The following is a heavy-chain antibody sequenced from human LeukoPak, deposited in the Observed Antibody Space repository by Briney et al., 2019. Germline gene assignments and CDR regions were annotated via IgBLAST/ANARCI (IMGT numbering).Heavy chain of an antibody. D-gene: IGHD3-10*01. Sequence: PGGSLRLSCAASGFTFSSYAMHWVRQAPGKGLEWVAVISYDGSNKYYADSVKGRFTISRDNSKNTLYLQMNSLRAEDTAVYYCAREGGGLLWFGELFPRHFDYWGQGTLVTVSS. V-gene: IGHV3-30-3*01. CDR2: ISYDGSNK. J-gene: IGHJ4*02. CDR1: GFTFSSYA. CDR3: AREGGGLLWFGELFPRHFDY.